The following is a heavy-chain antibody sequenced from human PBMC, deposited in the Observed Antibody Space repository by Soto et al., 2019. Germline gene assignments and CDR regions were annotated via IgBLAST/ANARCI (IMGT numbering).Heavy chain of an antibody. CDR1: GYTFTSYD. V-gene: IGHV1-8*01. CDR2: MNPNSGNT. Sequence: ASVKVSCKASGYTFTSYDINWVRQATGQGLEWMGWMNPNSGNTGYAQKFQGRVTMTRNTSISTAYMELSSLRSEDTAVYYCARECAAGHYGSGSYFLDFDYWGQGTLVTVSS. J-gene: IGHJ4*02. D-gene: IGHD3-10*01. CDR3: ARECAAGHYGSGSYFLDFDY.